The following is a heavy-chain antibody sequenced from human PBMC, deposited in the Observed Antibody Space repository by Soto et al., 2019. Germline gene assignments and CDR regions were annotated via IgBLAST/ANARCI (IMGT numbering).Heavy chain of an antibody. Sequence: SETLSLTCTVSGGSVSSGSYYWSWIRQPPGKGLEWIGYIYYSGSTNYNPSLKSRVTISVDTSKNQFSLKLSSVTAADTAVYYCARDLDSDDYGDYGWFDPWGQGTLVTVSS. CDR2: IYYSGST. CDR1: GGSVSSGSYY. J-gene: IGHJ5*02. D-gene: IGHD4-17*01. CDR3: ARDLDSDDYGDYGWFDP. V-gene: IGHV4-61*01.